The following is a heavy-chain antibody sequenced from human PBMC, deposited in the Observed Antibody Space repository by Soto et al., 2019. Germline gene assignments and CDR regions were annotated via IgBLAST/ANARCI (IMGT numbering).Heavy chain of an antibody. CDR3: ARDGVATQDY. CDR1: GYGFSSYG. Sequence: GASVKVSCKASGYGFSSYGFSWVRQAPGQGLEWMGWISGYNGKADYLQKFQGRVSMTIDTSTTTAYMELRSLTSDDTAVYYCARDGVATQDYWGQGTLVTVSS. J-gene: IGHJ4*02. D-gene: IGHD5-12*01. V-gene: IGHV1-18*04. CDR2: ISGYNGKA.